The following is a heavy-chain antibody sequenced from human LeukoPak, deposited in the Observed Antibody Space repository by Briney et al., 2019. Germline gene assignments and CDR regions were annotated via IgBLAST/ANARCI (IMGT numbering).Heavy chain of an antibody. V-gene: IGHV4-59*01. CDR2: ISHSGST. D-gene: IGHD3-10*01. J-gene: IGHJ6*03. CDR1: GGSITSYY. CDR3: ARGFSEWFGELLSHYYYYMDV. Sequence: PSETLSLTCSVSGGSITSYYWNWIRQPPGKGLEWIGYISHSGSTNYNPSLKSRVTISVDTSKNQFSLDLISVTAADTAVYYCARGFSEWFGELLSHYYYYMDVWGKGTTVTVSS.